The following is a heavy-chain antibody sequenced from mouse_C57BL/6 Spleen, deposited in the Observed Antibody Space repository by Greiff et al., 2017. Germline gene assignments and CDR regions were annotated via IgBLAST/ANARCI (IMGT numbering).Heavy chain of an antibody. CDR1: GYTFTSYW. J-gene: IGHJ4*01. V-gene: IGHV1-53*01. Sequence: QVQLQQPGTDLVPPGASVKLSCKASGYTFTSYWMHWVKQRPGQGLEWIGNINPSNGGTNYNEKFKSKATLTVDKSSSTAYMQLSSLTSEDSAIYYCARDEEDSSGYVAMDYWGQGTSVTVSS. CDR3: ARDEEDSSGYVAMDY. CDR2: INPSNGGT. D-gene: IGHD3-2*02.